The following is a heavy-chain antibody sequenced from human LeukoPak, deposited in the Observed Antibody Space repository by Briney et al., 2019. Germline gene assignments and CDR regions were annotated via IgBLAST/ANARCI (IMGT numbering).Heavy chain of an antibody. J-gene: IGHJ6*03. Sequence: ASVKVSCTASGYTFTSYGISWVRQAPGQGLEWMGWISAYNGNTNYAQKLQGRVTMPTDTSTSTAYMELRSLRSDDTAVYYCARVSSGCSGGSCYISFYYYYYYMDVWGKGTTVTVSS. CDR1: GYTFTSYG. D-gene: IGHD2-15*01. CDR2: ISAYNGNT. V-gene: IGHV1-18*01. CDR3: ARVSSGCSGGSCYISFYYYYYYMDV.